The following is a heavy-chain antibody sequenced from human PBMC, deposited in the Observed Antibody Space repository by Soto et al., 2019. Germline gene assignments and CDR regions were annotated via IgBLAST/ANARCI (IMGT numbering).Heavy chain of an antibody. CDR3: ARAGVSMIRGLIKD. CDR2: IIPVFGTT. D-gene: IGHD3-10*01. J-gene: IGHJ4*02. V-gene: IGHV1-69*15. CDR1: GGTFSNYG. Sequence: QVQLVQSGAEVKKPGSSVKVSCKASGGTFSNYGIIWVRQAPGQGLDWMGTIIPVFGTTNYAQRFQGRVTITADESTSIVYMELSSLRSEDTSMYYCARAGVSMIRGLIKDWGQGTLVTVSS.